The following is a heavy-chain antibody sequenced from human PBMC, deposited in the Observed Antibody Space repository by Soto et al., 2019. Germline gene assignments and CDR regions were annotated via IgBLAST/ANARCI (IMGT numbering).Heavy chain of an antibody. CDR1: GGTFSSYA. CDR3: ARGNRHYYDSSGYEGGFDY. J-gene: IGHJ4*02. D-gene: IGHD3-22*01. Sequence: GASVKVSCKASGGTFSSYAISWVRQAPGQGLEWMGGIIPIFGTANYAQKFQGRVTITADESTSTAYMELSSLRSEDTAVYYCARGNRHYYDSSGYEGGFDYWGQGTLLTVSS. CDR2: IIPIFGTA. V-gene: IGHV1-69*13.